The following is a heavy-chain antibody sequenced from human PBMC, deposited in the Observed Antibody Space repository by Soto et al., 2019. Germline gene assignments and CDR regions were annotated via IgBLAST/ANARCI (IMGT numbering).Heavy chain of an antibody. CDR1: GGSISSGGYY. D-gene: IGHD3-10*01. Sequence: QVQLQESGPGLVKPSQTLSLTCPVSGGSISSGGYYWSWIRQHPGKGLEWIGYIYYSGSTYYNPSLKSRVTISVDTSKNQCSLKLSSVTAADTAVYYCSRLVRGVIKVAFDYWGQGTLVTVSS. CDR2: IYYSGST. V-gene: IGHV4-31*03. CDR3: SRLVRGVIKVAFDY. J-gene: IGHJ4*02.